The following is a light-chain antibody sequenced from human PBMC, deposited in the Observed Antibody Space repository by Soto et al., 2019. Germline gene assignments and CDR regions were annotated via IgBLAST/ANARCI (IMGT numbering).Light chain of an antibody. CDR1: QSVSSNY. CDR2: GVS. V-gene: IGKV3-20*01. J-gene: IGKJ5*01. CDR3: QQQIT. Sequence: EVVLTQSPGTLSLSPGERATLSCRASQSVSSNYLAWYQQKRGQAPRLLIYGVSSRATGIPDRFSGSGSGTDSTLTISRLEPEDFAVYYCQQQITFGQGTRLEIK.